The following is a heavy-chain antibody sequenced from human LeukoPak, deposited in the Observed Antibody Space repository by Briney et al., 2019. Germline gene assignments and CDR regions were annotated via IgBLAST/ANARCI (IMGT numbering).Heavy chain of an antibody. Sequence: GGSLRLSCAASGFTVSSNYMTWVRQAPRKGLEWVSVIYSGGSTFYADSVKGRFTISRDNSKNTLYLQMNSLRAEDTAVYYCAREAYFDYWGQGTLVTVSS. V-gene: IGHV3-66*01. CDR2: IYSGGST. J-gene: IGHJ4*02. CDR1: GFTVSSNY. CDR3: AREAYFDY.